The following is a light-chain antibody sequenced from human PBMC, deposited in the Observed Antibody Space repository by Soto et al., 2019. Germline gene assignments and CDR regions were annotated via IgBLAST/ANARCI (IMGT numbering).Light chain of an antibody. V-gene: IGLV2-8*01. J-gene: IGLJ1*01. Sequence: QSVLTQPPSASGSPGQSVTISCTGTSSDVGGYKYVSWYQQHPGKAPKLILYEVSKRPSGVPDRFSGSKSGNTASLTIFGLQVEDEAVYYCSSYTTGSTLPWVFGTGTKVTVL. CDR2: EVS. CDR3: SSYTTGSTLPWV. CDR1: SSDVGGYKY.